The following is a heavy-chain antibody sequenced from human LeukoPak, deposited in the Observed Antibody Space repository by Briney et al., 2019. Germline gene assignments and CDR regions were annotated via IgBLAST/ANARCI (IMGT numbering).Heavy chain of an antibody. Sequence: ASVKVSCKASGYIFTGYYMHWVRQAPGQGLEWMGWINPNSGDTNYAQKFQGRVTMTRDTSISTAYMELSRLRSDDTAVYYCARLSLYVHWDLDYWGQGTLVTVSS. J-gene: IGHJ4*02. CDR2: INPNSGDT. V-gene: IGHV1-2*02. D-gene: IGHD5/OR15-5a*01. CDR1: GYIFTGYY. CDR3: ARLSLYVHWDLDY.